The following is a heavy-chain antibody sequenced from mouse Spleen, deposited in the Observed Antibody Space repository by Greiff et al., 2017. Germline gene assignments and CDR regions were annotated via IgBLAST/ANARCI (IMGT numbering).Heavy chain of an antibody. CDR1: GYTFTSYW. Sequence: QVQLQQPGAELVKPGASVKMSCKASGYTFTSYWITWVKQRPGQGLEWIGDIYPGSGSTNYNEKFKSKATLTVDTSSSTAYMQLSSLTSEDYEVYYWARRVGRLWYFDVWGAGTTGNVSS. J-gene: IGHJ1*01. CDR3: ARRVGRLWYFDV. V-gene: IGHV1-55*01. D-gene: IGHD1-1*02. CDR2: IYPGSGST.